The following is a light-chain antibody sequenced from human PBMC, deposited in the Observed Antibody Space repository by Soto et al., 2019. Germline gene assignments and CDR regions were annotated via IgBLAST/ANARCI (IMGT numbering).Light chain of an antibody. CDR3: QQRDNWPPLYT. V-gene: IGKV3-11*01. CDR1: QPVSSH. Sequence: ETMLTQSPASLSLSPGESATLSCWASQPVSSHLAWYQQKPGQAPGLLIYEASNRATGIPARFSGSGSGTDFTLTISSLEPEDSAVYYCQQRDNWPPLYTFGQGTKVEIK. J-gene: IGKJ2*01. CDR2: EAS.